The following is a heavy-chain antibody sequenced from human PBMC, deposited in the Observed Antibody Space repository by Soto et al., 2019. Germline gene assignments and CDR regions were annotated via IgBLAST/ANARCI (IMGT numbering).Heavy chain of an antibody. CDR3: ARPIRITIFGVVIMRGYDAFDI. CDR1: GGSFSGYY. J-gene: IGHJ3*02. D-gene: IGHD3-3*01. Sequence: SETLSLTCAVYGGSFSGYYWSWIRQPPGKGLEWIGEINHSGSTNYNPSLKSRVTISVDTSKNQFSLKLSSVTAADTAVYYCARPIRITIFGVVIMRGYDAFDIWGQGTMVTVSS. CDR2: INHSGST. V-gene: IGHV4-34*01.